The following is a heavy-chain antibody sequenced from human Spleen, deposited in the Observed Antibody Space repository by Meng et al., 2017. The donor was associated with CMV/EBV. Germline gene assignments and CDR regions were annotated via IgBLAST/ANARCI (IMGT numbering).Heavy chain of an antibody. V-gene: IGHV3-30*04. CDR1: GFTFSSYA. Sequence: GGSLRLSCAASGFTFSSYAMHWVRQAPGKGLEWVAVISYDGSNKYYADSVKGRFTISRDNSKNTLYLQMNSLRAEDTAVYYCASEDVWGQGTTVTVSS. CDR2: ISYDGSNK. CDR3: ASEDV. J-gene: IGHJ6*02.